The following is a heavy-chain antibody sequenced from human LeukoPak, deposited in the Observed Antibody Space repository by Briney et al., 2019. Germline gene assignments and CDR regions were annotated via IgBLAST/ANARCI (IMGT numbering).Heavy chain of an antibody. D-gene: IGHD6-13*01. J-gene: IGHJ4*02. V-gene: IGHV3-53*01. CDR3: ARGLAAAGLYFDY. CDR1: GLTVSSNY. CDR2: VYTGGST. Sequence: GGSLRLSCAAPGLTVSSNYMTWVRQAPGKGLEWVSVVYTGGSTYSADSVKGRFTISRDNSKNTLYLQMNSLRAEDTAVYYCARGLAAAGLYFDYWGQGTLVTVSS.